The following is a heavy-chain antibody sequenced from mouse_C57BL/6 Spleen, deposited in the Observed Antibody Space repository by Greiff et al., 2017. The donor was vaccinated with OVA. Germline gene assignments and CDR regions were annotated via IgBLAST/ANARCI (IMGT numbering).Heavy chain of an antibody. J-gene: IGHJ4*01. CDR2: INPGSGGT. Sequence: VQLQESGAELVRPGTSVKVSCKASGYAFTNYLIEWVKQRPGKGLEWIGVINPGSGGTNYNEKFKGKATLTADKSSSTSYMQLSSLTSEYSAVYFCARGVGDYYAMYYWGQGTSVTVSS. CDR1: GYAFTNYL. D-gene: IGHD1-1*01. CDR3: ARGVGDYYAMYY. V-gene: IGHV1-54*01.